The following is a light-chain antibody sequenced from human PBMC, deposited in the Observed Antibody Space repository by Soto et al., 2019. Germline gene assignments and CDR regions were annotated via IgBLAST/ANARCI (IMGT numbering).Light chain of an antibody. V-gene: IGLV2-18*02. CDR3: SSFTTSDTDV. CDR2: EVS. CDR1: SSDVGSYNR. Sequence: QSALTQPPSVSGSPGQSVAISCTGTSSDVGSYNRVSWYQQPPGTAPKLIISEVSNRPSGVPDRFSGSKSGNTASLTISGLQAEDEADYYCSSFTTSDTDVFGTGTKVTVL. J-gene: IGLJ1*01.